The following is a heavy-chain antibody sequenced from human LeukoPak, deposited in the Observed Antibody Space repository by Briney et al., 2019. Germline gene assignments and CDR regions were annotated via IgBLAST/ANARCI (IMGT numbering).Heavy chain of an antibody. CDR2: INSDGSST. V-gene: IGHV3-74*01. CDR1: GFTFSSYW. CDR3: ARGHNYGDLDY. Sequence: QAGGSLGLSCAASGFTFSSYWMHWVRQAPGKGLVWVSRINSDGSSTTYADSVKGRFTISRDNAKNTLYLQMNSLRAEDTAVYYCARGHNYGDLDYWGQGTLVTVSS. J-gene: IGHJ4*02. D-gene: IGHD4-17*01.